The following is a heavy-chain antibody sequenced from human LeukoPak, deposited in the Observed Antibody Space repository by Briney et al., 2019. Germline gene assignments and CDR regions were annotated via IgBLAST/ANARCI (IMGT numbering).Heavy chain of an antibody. D-gene: IGHD3-9*01. Sequence: ASVKVSCKASGYTFTSYDTNWVRQATGQGLEWMGWMNPNSGNTGYAQKFQGRVTMTRNTSISTAYMELSSLRSEDTAVYYCARGKLTGYYTNYYYGMDVWGQGTTVTVSS. CDR2: MNPNSGNT. CDR1: GYTFTSYD. CDR3: ARGKLTGYYTNYYYGMDV. J-gene: IGHJ6*02. V-gene: IGHV1-8*01.